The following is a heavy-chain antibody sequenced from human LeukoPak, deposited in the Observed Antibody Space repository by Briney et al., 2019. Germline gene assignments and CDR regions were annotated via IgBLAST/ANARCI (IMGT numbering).Heavy chain of an antibody. D-gene: IGHD3-22*01. Sequence: GGSLRLSCAASGFTFSNYAMSWVRQAPGKGPEGVSSISGSGGSTLYADSVKGRFTISRDNSKNTLYLQMNSLGAEDTAVYYCAKAYYDSSGYYNYFDYWGQGTLVTVSS. CDR2: ISGSGGST. V-gene: IGHV3-23*01. J-gene: IGHJ4*02. CDR1: GFTFSNYA. CDR3: AKAYYDSSGYYNYFDY.